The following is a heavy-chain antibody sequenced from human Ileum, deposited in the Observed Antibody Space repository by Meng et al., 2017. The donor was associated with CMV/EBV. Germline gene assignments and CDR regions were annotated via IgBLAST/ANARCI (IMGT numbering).Heavy chain of an antibody. CDR2: IRLNSGDT. V-gene: IGHV1-2*06. CDR1: GDIFTGYY. D-gene: IGHD7-27*01. J-gene: IGHJ4*02. Sequence: QGLLVQSGTEMKTPGASVKVSCKASGDIFTGYYMHWFRQAPGQGLEWMGQIRLNSGDTHYAQKFQGRVTMTRDMSIITAYMELSSLMSDDTAVYYCARENWVYDYWGQGTLVTVSS. CDR3: ARENWVYDY.